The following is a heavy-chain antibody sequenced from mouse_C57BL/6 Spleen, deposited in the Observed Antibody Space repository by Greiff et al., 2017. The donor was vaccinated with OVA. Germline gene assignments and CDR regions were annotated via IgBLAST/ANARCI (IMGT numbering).Heavy chain of an antibody. D-gene: IGHD2-3*01. Sequence: VKLLEPGPGLVAPSPSLSITCTVSGFSLTSYGVSWVRQPPGQGLEWLGVIWGDGGTNYYSELISRLSIRKDNSKRQVYLKLNSLQSDDTATYYCATPVYDGYYVGYAMDYWGQGTSVTVSS. J-gene: IGHJ4*01. V-gene: IGHV2-3*01. CDR1: GFSLTSYG. CDR3: ATPVYDGYYVGYAMDY. CDR2: IWGDGGT.